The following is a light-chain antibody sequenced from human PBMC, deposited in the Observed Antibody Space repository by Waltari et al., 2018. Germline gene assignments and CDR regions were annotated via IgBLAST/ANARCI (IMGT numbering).Light chain of an antibody. V-gene: IGKV3-11*01. CDR3: QQRRNWA. Sequence: EIVLTQSPATLSLSPGERPTLSCRASQSLSSYLAWYQQKPGQAPRLLIYDASSRAAGIPARFSGSGSGTDFTLTISSLEPEDFAVYYCQQRRNWAFGGGTKVEIK. CDR2: DAS. J-gene: IGKJ4*01. CDR1: QSLSSY.